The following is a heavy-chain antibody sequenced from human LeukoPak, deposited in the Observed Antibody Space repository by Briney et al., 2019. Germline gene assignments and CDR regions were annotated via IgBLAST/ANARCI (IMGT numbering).Heavy chain of an antibody. Sequence: SSETLSLTCAVYGGSFSGYYWSWIRQPPGKGLEWIGEINHSGSTNYNPSLKSRVTISVDTSKNQFSLKQSSVTAADTAVYYCARVLGRPRIAAARRRPLGFDYWGQGTLVTVSS. CDR1: GGSFSGYY. J-gene: IGHJ4*02. D-gene: IGHD6-13*01. CDR3: ARVLGRPRIAAARRRPLGFDY. CDR2: INHSGST. V-gene: IGHV4-34*01.